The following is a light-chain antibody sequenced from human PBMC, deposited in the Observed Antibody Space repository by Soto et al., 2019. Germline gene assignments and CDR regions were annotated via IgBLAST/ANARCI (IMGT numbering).Light chain of an antibody. CDR3: QQSYSTPYT. CDR1: QSISSY. CDR2: AAS. Sequence: DIQMTQSPSSLSASVGDRVTITCRASQSISSYLIWYQQKPGTAPKLLIYAASSLQSGVPSRFSGSGSGTDFTLTISSLQPEDFATYHCQQSYSTPYTFGQGTKLEIK. J-gene: IGKJ2*01. V-gene: IGKV1-39*01.